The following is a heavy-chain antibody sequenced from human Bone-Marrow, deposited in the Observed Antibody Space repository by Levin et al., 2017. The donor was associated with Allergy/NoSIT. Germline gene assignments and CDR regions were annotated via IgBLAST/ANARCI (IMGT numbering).Heavy chain of an antibody. D-gene: IGHD3-3*01. CDR3: ARPLTSGYYLAFDQ. J-gene: IGHJ5*02. CDR1: GFTFGDYY. V-gene: IGHV3-11*01. Sequence: AGGSLRLSCAASGFTFGDYYMTWIRQAPGKGLEWISYISSSGSTTHYADSVKGRFTISRDNARNSLYLQMNSLRVDDTAVYYCARPLTSGYYLAFDQWGQGILVTVSS. CDR2: ISSSGSTT.